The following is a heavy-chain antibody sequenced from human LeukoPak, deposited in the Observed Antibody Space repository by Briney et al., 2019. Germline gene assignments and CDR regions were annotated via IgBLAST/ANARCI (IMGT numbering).Heavy chain of an antibody. V-gene: IGHV4-39*01. D-gene: IGHD6-13*01. CDR2: IYHSGST. J-gene: IGHJ4*02. CDR1: GGSISSTSSY. CDR3: ARPGAGGTGLYYFDY. Sequence: PSETLSLTCTVSGGSISSTSSYWGWIRQTPGKGLECIGTIYHSGSTYYNPSLKSRVTISVDTSKNQFSLKLSSVTAADTAVYYCARPGAGGTGLYYFDYWGQGTLVTVSS.